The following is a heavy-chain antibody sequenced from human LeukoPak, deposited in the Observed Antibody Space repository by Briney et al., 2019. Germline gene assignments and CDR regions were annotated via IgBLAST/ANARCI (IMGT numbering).Heavy chain of an antibody. CDR1: GGSISSSSYY. CDR2: INHSGST. Sequence: SETLSLTCTVSGGSISSSSYYWGWIRQPPGKGLEWIGEINHSGSTNYNPSLKSRVTISVDTSKNQFSLKLSSVTAADTAVYYCARAGRLRGYFQHWGQGTLVTVSS. J-gene: IGHJ1*01. D-gene: IGHD4-17*01. V-gene: IGHV4-39*07. CDR3: ARAGRLRGYFQH.